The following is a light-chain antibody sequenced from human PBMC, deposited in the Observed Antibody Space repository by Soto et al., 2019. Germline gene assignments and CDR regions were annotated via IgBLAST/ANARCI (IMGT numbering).Light chain of an antibody. CDR1: HRLVHRDGYTY. J-gene: IGKJ1*01. CDR3: MQGTQWPCT. CDR2: KVS. Sequence: DVVLTQSPLSLPVTLGQTTSISCRSSHRLVHRDGYTYLNWFQQRPGQSPRRLIYKVSNWDSGVPERFSGSGSGTDFTLRISRVEAEDVGVYYCMQGTQWPCTLGQGTKV. V-gene: IGKV2-30*02.